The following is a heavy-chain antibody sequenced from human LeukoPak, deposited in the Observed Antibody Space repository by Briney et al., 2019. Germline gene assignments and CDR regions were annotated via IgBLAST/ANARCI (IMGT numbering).Heavy chain of an antibody. CDR2: MHYSGDS. J-gene: IGHJ4*02. CDR3: ARDLELERNRWNYFEP. Sequence: SETLSLTCTVSGNSISSFFWSWIRQPPGAGLEWIGSMHYSGDSKYNPSLRSRVSLSIDTSKQQFSLRLSSVTAADTAVYYCARDLELERNRWNYFEPWGQGALVTVSS. CDR1: GNSISSFF. D-gene: IGHD1-1*01. V-gene: IGHV4-59*01.